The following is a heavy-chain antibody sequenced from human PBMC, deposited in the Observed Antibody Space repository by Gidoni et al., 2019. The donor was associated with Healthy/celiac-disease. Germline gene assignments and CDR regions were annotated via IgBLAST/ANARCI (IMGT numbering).Heavy chain of an antibody. CDR1: GFPFSSYG. CDR3: AKVLGGDRSYGMDV. D-gene: IGHD6-25*01. V-gene: IGHV3-30*18. Sequence: QVQLVESGGGVVQPGRSLILSCAASGFPFSSYGMHWVRQAPGKGMEWVAVISYDGSNKYYAESVKGRFTISRDNSKNTLYLQMNSLRAEDTAVYYCAKVLGGDRSYGMDVWGQGTTVTVSS. J-gene: IGHJ6*02. CDR2: ISYDGSNK.